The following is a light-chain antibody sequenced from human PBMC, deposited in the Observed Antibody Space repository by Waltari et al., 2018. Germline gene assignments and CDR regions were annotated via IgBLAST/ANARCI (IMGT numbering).Light chain of an antibody. CDR3: QQRSNWPSLT. V-gene: IGKV3-11*01. J-gene: IGKJ4*01. Sequence: ELVLTQSPATMSLSPGERATLSCRSSQSVSIYLAWYQQKHGQAPRLLMYDASNRANGITARFSGSGSGTDFTLTISSLGPEDFARYYCQQRSNWPSLTFGGGTKVEIK. CDR2: DAS. CDR1: QSVSIY.